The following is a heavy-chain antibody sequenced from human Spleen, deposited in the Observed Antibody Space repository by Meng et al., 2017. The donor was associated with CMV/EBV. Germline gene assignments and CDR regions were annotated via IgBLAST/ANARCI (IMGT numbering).Heavy chain of an antibody. D-gene: IGHD3-22*01. Sequence: GGSLRLSCAASGFTFSSYSMNWVRQAPGKGLEWVSHIRSSGSGTYYADSVKGRFTISRDNAKNSLYLQMNSLRAEDMAVYYCARDAGTYYYDSSGHYWSYFYGMDVWGQGTTVTVSS. CDR3: ARDAGTYYYDSSGHYWSYFYGMDV. J-gene: IGHJ6*02. V-gene: IGHV3-21*06. CDR2: IRSSGSGT. CDR1: GFTFSSYS.